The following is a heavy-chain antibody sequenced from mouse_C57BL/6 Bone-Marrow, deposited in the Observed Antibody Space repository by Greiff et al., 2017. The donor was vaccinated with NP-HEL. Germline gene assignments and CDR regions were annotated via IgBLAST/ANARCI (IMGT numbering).Heavy chain of an antibody. CDR1: GYTFTSYW. CDR3: AREEGFYYGYLYAMDY. J-gene: IGHJ4*01. D-gene: IGHD2-2*01. CDR2: INPSNGGT. V-gene: IGHV1-53*01. Sequence: VQLQQPGTELVKPGASVKLSCKASGYTFTSYWMHWVKQRPGQGLEWIGNINPSNGGTNYNETFKSKATLTVDKSSSTAYMQLSSLTSEDSAVYYCAREEGFYYGYLYAMDYWGQGTSVTVSS.